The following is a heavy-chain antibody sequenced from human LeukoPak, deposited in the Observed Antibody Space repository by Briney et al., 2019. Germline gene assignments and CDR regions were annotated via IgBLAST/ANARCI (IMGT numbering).Heavy chain of an antibody. V-gene: IGHV3-23*01. CDR2: ISGSGGST. Sequence: GGSLRLSCAASGFTFSSYSMNWVRQAPGKGLEWVSAISGSGGSTYYADSVKGRFTISRDNSKNTLYLQMNSLRAEDTAVYYCAKNQGIAAAGTVYYWGQGTLVTVSS. CDR3: AKNQGIAAAGTVYY. D-gene: IGHD6-13*01. J-gene: IGHJ4*02. CDR1: GFTFSSYS.